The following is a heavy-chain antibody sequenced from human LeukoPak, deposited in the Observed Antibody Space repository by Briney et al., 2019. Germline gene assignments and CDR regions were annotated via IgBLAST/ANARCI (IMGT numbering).Heavy chain of an antibody. V-gene: IGHV4-59*01. Sequence: SETLSLTCTVSGGSISSYYWSCIRQPPGKGLEWIGYIYYSGSTNYNPSLKSRVTISVDTSKNQFSLKLSSVTAADTAVYYCARNGGGWGDYVDYWGQGTLVTVSS. CDR3: ARNGGGWGDYVDY. J-gene: IGHJ4*02. CDR1: GGSISSYY. D-gene: IGHD6-19*01. CDR2: IYYSGST.